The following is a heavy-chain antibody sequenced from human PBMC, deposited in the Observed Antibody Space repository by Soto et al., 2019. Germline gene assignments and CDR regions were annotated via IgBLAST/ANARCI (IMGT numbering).Heavy chain of an antibody. CDR3: ARPRSGSYRLDYYGMDV. CDR2: IDPSDSYT. Sequence: GESLQLSCKGSGYSFTSSWISWVRQMPGKGLEWMGRIDPSDSYTNYSPSFQGHVTISADKSISTAYLQWRSLRASDTAMYYCARPRSGSYRLDYYGMDVWGQGTTVTVAS. V-gene: IGHV5-10-1*01. CDR1: GYSFTSSW. D-gene: IGHD3-10*01. J-gene: IGHJ6*02.